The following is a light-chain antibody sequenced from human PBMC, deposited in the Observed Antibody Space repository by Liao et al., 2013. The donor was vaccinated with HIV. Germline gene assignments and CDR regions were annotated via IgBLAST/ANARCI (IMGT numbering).Light chain of an antibody. V-gene: IGLV3-21*01. Sequence: SYELTQPPSVSVAPGKTARITCGGNNIGSKSVHWYQQKPGQAPVLVISYDSDRPSGIPERFSGSNSGNTATLTISGTQAMDEADYYCQAWDSISYVVFGGGTKLTVL. J-gene: IGLJ2*01. CDR2: YDS. CDR3: QAWDSISYVV. CDR1: NIGSKS.